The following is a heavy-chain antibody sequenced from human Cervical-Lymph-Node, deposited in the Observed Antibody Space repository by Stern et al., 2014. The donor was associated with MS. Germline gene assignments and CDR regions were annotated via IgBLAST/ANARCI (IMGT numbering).Heavy chain of an antibody. CDR3: AAEPMYYSDSVGAFDI. D-gene: IGHD3-22*01. Sequence: QLVGSGPEVKKPGTSVKVSCKASGFTFTSSAVQWVRPARGQRLEWIGWIVVGSGNTNYAQKFQERVTITRDMSTSTAYMELSSLRSEDTAVYYCAAEPMYYSDSVGAFDIWGQGTMVTVSS. J-gene: IGHJ3*02. CDR1: GFTFTSSA. CDR2: IVVGSGNT. V-gene: IGHV1-58*01.